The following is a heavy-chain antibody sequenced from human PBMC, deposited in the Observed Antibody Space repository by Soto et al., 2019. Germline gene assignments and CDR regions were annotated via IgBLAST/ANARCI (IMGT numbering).Heavy chain of an antibody. CDR3: ARAGYYDFWSGYPNNYYYYRMDV. Sequence: SETLSRTCTVSGGSISSGDYYWSWIRQPPGKGLEWIGYIYYSGSTYYNPSLKSRVTISVDTSKNQFSLKLSSVTAADTAVYYCARAGYYDFWSGYPNNYYYYRMDVWGQGTTVTVP. D-gene: IGHD3-3*01. J-gene: IGHJ6*02. V-gene: IGHV4-30-4*01. CDR1: GGSISSGDYY. CDR2: IYYSGST.